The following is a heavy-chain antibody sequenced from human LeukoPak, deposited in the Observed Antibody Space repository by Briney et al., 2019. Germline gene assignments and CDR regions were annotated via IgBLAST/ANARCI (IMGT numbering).Heavy chain of an antibody. CDR3: AKDGRFLEWSTYYFDY. J-gene: IGHJ4*02. CDR1: RFTFSSYG. Sequence: GGSLRLSCAASRFTFSSYGMHWVRQAPGKGLEWVAFIRYDGSNKYYADSVKGRFTISRDNSKNTLYLQMNSLRAEDTAVYYCAKDGRFLEWSTYYFDYWGQGTLVTVSS. CDR2: IRYDGSNK. D-gene: IGHD3-3*01. V-gene: IGHV3-30*02.